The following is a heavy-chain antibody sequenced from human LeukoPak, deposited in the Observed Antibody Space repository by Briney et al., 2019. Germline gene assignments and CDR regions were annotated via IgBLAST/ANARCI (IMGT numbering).Heavy chain of an antibody. CDR1: GFTVSSNY. CDR2: IYSGGST. D-gene: IGHD3-10*01. Sequence: GGSLRLSCAASGFTVSSNYMSWVRQAPGKGLEWVSAIYSGGSTYYADSVKGRFTISRDNSKNTLYLQMNSLRVEDTAVYYCASPGYGSGPWYFDYWGQGTQVTVSS. CDR3: ASPGYGSGPWYFDY. V-gene: IGHV3-53*01. J-gene: IGHJ4*02.